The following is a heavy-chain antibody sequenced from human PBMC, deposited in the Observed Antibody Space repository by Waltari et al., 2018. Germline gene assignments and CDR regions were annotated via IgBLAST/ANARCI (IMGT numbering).Heavy chain of an antibody. D-gene: IGHD2-21*02. CDR1: GGSFSGYY. V-gene: IGHV4-34*01. J-gene: IGHJ3*02. CDR2: ISHSGTP. CDR3: ARQEIIVEVTGDAFDI. Sequence: QVQLQQWGAGLLKPSETLSLTCAVYGGSFSGYYWRWLRQPPGKGLEGMGEISHSGTPNYNPSLKSRVTISLDTSKNQFSLKLSSVTAADTAVYYCARQEIIVEVTGDAFDIWGQGTMVTVSS.